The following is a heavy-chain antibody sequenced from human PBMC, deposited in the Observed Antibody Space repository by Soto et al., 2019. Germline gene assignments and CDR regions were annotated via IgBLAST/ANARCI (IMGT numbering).Heavy chain of an antibody. Sequence: QVQLVQSGAEVKKPGASVKVSCKASGYTFTSYDINWVRQATGQGLEWMGWMNPNSGNTGYAQKFQGRVTMTRNTSTASMDMGIRSLGYAAAYEYSSESSVNAASVDPWGQGTLVTVSS. CDR3: ESSVNAASVDP. CDR2: MNPNSGNT. CDR1: GYTFTSYD. V-gene: IGHV1-8*01. D-gene: IGHD2-15*01. J-gene: IGHJ5*02.